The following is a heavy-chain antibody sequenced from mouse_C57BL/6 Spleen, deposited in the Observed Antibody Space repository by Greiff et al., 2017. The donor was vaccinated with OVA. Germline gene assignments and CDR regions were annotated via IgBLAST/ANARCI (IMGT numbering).Heavy chain of an antibody. J-gene: IGHJ1*03. Sequence: EVQVVESGPGLVKPSQSLSLTCSVTGYSITSGYYWNWIRQFPGNKLEWMGYISYDGSNNYNPSLKNRISITRDTSKNQFFLKLNSVTTEDTATYYCARDPFYYYGSSYWYFDVWGTGTTV. V-gene: IGHV3-6*01. CDR1: GYSITSGYY. CDR3: ARDPFYYYGSSYWYFDV. CDR2: ISYDGSN. D-gene: IGHD1-1*01.